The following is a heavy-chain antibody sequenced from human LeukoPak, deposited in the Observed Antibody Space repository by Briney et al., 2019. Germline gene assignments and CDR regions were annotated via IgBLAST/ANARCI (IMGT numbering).Heavy chain of an antibody. V-gene: IGHV1-69*01. D-gene: IGHD6-19*01. Sequence: SVKVSWKASGGTFSSYAISWVRQAPGQGLEWMGGIIPIFGTANYAQKFQGRVTTTADESTSTAYMELSSLRSEDTAVYYCARENQIVAAVFDYWGQGTLVTVSS. CDR1: GGTFSSYA. CDR3: ARENQIVAAVFDY. J-gene: IGHJ4*02. CDR2: IIPIFGTA.